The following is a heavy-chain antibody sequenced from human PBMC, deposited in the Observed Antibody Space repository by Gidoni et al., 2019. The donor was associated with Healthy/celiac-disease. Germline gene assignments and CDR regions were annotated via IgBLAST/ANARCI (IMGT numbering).Heavy chain of an antibody. D-gene: IGHD5-18*01. CDR3: AKDISPSDTAMAVGY. V-gene: IGHV3-9*01. Sequence: SVKGRFTISRDNAKNSLYLQMNSLRAEDTALYYCAKDISPSDTAMAVGYWGQGTLVTVSS. J-gene: IGHJ4*02.